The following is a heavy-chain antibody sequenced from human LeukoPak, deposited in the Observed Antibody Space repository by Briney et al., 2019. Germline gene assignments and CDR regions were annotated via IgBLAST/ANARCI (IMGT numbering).Heavy chain of an antibody. CDR3: AREGFYGDHGEYFDY. CDR2: IYRGGST. V-gene: IGHV3-66*01. Sequence: QPGGSLRLSCAPSGFHVSSNYVRWVRPATGEGLGWVSVIYRGGSTYYADSVKGRFTISRDNSKNTLYLQMNSLRAEDTAVYYFAREGFYGDHGEYFDYWCQGTLVTVSS. D-gene: IGHD4-17*01. CDR1: GFHVSSNY. J-gene: IGHJ4*02.